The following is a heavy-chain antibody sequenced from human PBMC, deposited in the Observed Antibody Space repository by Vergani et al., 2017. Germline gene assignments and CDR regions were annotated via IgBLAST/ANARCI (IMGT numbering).Heavy chain of an antibody. D-gene: IGHD1-14*01. CDR2: ISDSGGNT. CDR3: AKVPEEWEPFFDY. J-gene: IGHJ4*02. CDR1: GFTFSRYV. V-gene: IGHV3-23*01. Sequence: EVQLLESGGDLVQPGGSLRLSCVASGFTFSRYVMSWVRQAPGKGLEWVSSISDSGGNTYYADSVRGRFTISRDNFKDTLFLPMNSLRAEDTALYYCAKVPEEWEPFFDYGGQGTLVTVSS.